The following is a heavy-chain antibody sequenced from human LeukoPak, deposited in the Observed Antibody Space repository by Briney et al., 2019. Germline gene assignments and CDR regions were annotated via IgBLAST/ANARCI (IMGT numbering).Heavy chain of an antibody. J-gene: IGHJ1*01. Sequence: GRSLRLSCAASGFTFSSYGMHWVRQAPGKGLEWVAVISYDGSNKYYADSVKGRFTISRDNSKNTMYLQMNSLRAEDTAVYYCAKDADYGDYVEYFQHWGQGTLVTVSS. CDR3: AKDADYGDYVEYFQH. V-gene: IGHV3-30*18. CDR1: GFTFSSYG. CDR2: ISYDGSNK. D-gene: IGHD4-17*01.